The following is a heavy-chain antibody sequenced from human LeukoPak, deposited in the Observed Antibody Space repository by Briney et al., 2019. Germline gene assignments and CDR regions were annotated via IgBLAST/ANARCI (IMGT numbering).Heavy chain of an antibody. CDR2: ISSSGSTI. CDR3: ARGREYQLPPGIYGMDV. V-gene: IGHV3-11*01. J-gene: IGHJ6*02. Sequence: PGGSLRLSCAASGFTFSAYYMSWIRQAPGKGLERVSYISSSGSTIYYADSVKGRFTISRDNAKNSLYLQMNSLRAEDTAVYYCARGREYQLPPGIYGMDVWGQGTTVTVSS. CDR1: GFTFSAYY. D-gene: IGHD2-2*01.